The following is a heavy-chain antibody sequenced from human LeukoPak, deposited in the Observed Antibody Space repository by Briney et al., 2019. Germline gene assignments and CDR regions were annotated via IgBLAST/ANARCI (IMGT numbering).Heavy chain of an antibody. D-gene: IGHD3-10*01. CDR2: INHSGST. V-gene: IGHV4-34*01. CDR3: ARSGSGSLNWFDL. CDR1: GGSFSGYY. J-gene: IGHJ5*02. Sequence: SETLSLTCAVYGGSFSGYYWSWIRQPPGKGLEWIGEINHSGSTNYNPSLKSRVTISVDTSKNQFSLKLSSVTAADTAVYYCARSGSGSLNWFDLWGQGTLVTVSS.